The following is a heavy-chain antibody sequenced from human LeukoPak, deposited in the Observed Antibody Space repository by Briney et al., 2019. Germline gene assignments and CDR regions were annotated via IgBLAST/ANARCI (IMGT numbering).Heavy chain of an antibody. CDR3: ARRGKMVQPTYYYYMDV. Sequence: PSETLSLTCAVYGGSFSGYYWSWLPEPTGKALEWIGEINHSGSTNYNPSLKSRVTISVDTSKNQFSLKLSSVTAADTAVYYCARRGKMVQPTYYYYMDVWGKGTTVTVSS. J-gene: IGHJ6*03. D-gene: IGHD3-10*01. CDR2: INHSGST. V-gene: IGHV4-34*01. CDR1: GGSFSGYY.